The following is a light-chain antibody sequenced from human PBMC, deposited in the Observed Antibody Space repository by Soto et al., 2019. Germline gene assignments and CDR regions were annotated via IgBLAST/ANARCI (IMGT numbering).Light chain of an antibody. CDR2: EVS. Sequence: DVVMTQTPLSLSVTPGQPASISCKSSQSLLHITGETFLFWYLQKPGQSPQPLIYEVSTRVSGVPDRFSGSGSGTDFTLEISRXETDDVGIYYCMQSTQLPPTFGQGTRLEIK. CDR3: MQSTQLPPT. V-gene: IGKV2D-29*02. CDR1: QSLLHITGETF. J-gene: IGKJ5*01.